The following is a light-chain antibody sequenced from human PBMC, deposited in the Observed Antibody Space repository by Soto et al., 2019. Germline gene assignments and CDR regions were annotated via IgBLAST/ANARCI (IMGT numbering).Light chain of an antibody. V-gene: IGKV1-5*03. CDR2: KAS. J-gene: IGKJ4*01. CDR1: QTISSW. Sequence: DIQMTQSPSTLSGSVGGRVTITCRASQTISSWLAWYQQKPGKAPKLLIYKASTLKSGVPSRFSGSGSGTDFTFTISSLQPEDIATYYCQQYDNLPLTFGGGTKVDIK. CDR3: QQYDNLPLT.